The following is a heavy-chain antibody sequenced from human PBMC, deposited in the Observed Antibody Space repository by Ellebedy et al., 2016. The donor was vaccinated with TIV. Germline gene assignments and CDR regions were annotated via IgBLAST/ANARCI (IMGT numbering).Heavy chain of an antibody. D-gene: IGHD2/OR15-2a*01. CDR3: AKLAFSWGSWFDS. V-gene: IGHV4-39*01. J-gene: IGHJ5*01. Sequence: MPSETLSLTCTVIGGAISSNTYYWAWIRQPPGKGLEWIGRLNYSGTTSYNASLKSRIAITVDMSKNQFSLILSSVTAADTAVYYCAKLAFSWGSWFDSWGQGTLVTVSS. CDR2: LNYSGTT. CDR1: GGAISSNTYY.